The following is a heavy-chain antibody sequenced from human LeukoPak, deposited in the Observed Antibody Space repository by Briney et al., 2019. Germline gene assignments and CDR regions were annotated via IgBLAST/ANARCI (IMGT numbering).Heavy chain of an antibody. CDR1: GFIFRNSA. CDR3: STAAFH. D-gene: IGHD6-25*01. Sequence: GGSLRLSCAASGFIFRNSAMHWVRQAPGKGLEWVGHIRSDTDGGTTDYAAPVKGRFTISRDDSKNTLYLQMNSLKTDDTAVYYCSTAAFHWGQGTLVTVSS. V-gene: IGHV3-15*01. CDR2: IRSDTDGGTT. J-gene: IGHJ1*01.